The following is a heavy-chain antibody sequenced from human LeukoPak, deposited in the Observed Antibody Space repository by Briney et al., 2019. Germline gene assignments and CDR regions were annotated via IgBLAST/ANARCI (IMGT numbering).Heavy chain of an antibody. CDR3: ARDGSDYGGNSEPDSDY. CDR1: GYTFTSYY. CDR2: INPSGGST. D-gene: IGHD4-23*01. Sequence: GASVKVSCKASGYTFTSYYMHWVRQAPGQGLEWMGIINPSGGSTSYAQKFQGRVTMTRDTSTSTVYMELSSLRSEDTAVYYCARDGSDYGGNSEPDSDYWGQGTLVTVSS. V-gene: IGHV1-46*01. J-gene: IGHJ4*02.